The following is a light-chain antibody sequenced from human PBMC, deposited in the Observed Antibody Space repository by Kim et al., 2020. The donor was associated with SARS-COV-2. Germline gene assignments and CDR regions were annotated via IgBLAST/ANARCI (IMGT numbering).Light chain of an antibody. V-gene: IGKV3-11*01. CDR2: DAS. Sequence: EIVLTQSPATLSLSPGERATLTCRASQSVSSYIAWYQQKPGQAPRLLISDASTRATGIPARFSGSGSGTDFTLTISSLAPEDFAVYYCQHRNNWTRMYTFGQGTKLEI. CDR1: QSVSSY. CDR3: QHRNNWTRMYT. J-gene: IGKJ2*01.